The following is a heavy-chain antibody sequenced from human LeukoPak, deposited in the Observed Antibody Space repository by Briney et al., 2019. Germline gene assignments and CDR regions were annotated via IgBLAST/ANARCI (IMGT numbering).Heavy chain of an antibody. CDR2: ISSSSSYI. CDR3: ARDFSTYYYDSSGYGHY. J-gene: IGHJ4*02. Sequence: GGSLRLSCAASGFTFSSYSMNWVRQAPGKGLEWVSSISSSSSYIYYADSVKGRFTISRDSAKNSLYLQMNSLRAEDTAVYYCARDFSTYYYDSSGYGHYWGQGTLVTVSS. D-gene: IGHD3-22*01. CDR1: GFTFSSYS. V-gene: IGHV3-21*01.